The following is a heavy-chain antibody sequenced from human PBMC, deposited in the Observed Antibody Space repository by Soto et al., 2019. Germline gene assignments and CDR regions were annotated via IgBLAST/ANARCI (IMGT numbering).Heavy chain of an antibody. CDR1: GGSISSYY. V-gene: IGHV4-59*01. CDR2: IYYSGST. CDR3: ARVGYCCGGSCYSGYYYMDV. D-gene: IGHD2-15*01. J-gene: IGHJ6*03. Sequence: SETLSLTCTVSGGSISSYYWSWIRQPPGKGLEWIGYIYYSGSTNYNPSLKSRVTISVDTSKNQFSLKLSSVTAADTAVYYCARVGYCCGGSCYSGYYYMDVWGKGTTVNVSS.